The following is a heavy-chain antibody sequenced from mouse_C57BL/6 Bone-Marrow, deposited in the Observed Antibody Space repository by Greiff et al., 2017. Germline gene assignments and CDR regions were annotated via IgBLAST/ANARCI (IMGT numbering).Heavy chain of an antibody. J-gene: IGHJ4*01. D-gene: IGHD2-1*01. CDR3: ARVIYYVNLYYAMDY. CDR2: IDPSDSYT. CDR1: GYTFTSYW. V-gene: IGHV1-50*01. Sequence: VQLHQPGAELVKPGASVKLSCKASGYTFTSYWMQWVKQRPGQGLEWIGEIDPSDSYTNYNQKFKGKATLTVDTSSSTAYMQLSSLTAEDSAVYYCARVIYYVNLYYAMDYCGQGTSVTVSS.